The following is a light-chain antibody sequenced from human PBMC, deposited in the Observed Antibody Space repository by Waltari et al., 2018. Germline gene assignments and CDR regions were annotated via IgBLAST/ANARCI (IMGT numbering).Light chain of an antibody. CDR2: KAS. J-gene: IGKJ1*01. V-gene: IGKV1-5*03. CDR1: QSISNW. CDR3: QQYSTYSRT. Sequence: DVQMTQSPSTLSASVGDRVTITGRASQSISNWLDWYQQKPGKAPKVLIDKASNVESGVPSRFSGSGSGTEFTLTISSLQPDDCATYYCQQYSTYSRTFGQGTKVEIK.